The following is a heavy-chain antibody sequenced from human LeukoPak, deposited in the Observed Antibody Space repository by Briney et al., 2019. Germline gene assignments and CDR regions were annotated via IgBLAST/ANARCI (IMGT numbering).Heavy chain of an antibody. CDR2: INHSGST. CDR1: GGSFSGYY. V-gene: IGHV4-34*01. Sequence: SETLSLTCAVYGGSFSGYYWSWIRQPPGKGLEWIGEINHSGSTNYNPSLKSRVTISVDTSKNQFSLKLSSATAADTAVYYCARVQDYDILTGIPPYYFDYWGQGTLVTVSS. D-gene: IGHD3-9*01. J-gene: IGHJ4*02. CDR3: ARVQDYDILTGIPPYYFDY.